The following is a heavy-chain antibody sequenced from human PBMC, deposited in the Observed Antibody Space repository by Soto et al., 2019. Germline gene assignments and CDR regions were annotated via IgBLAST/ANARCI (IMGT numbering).Heavy chain of an antibody. D-gene: IGHD6-19*01. V-gene: IGHV3-21*01. J-gene: IGHJ4*02. CDR3: ASWGTTVAETQTNDY. CDR2: ISSSSSYI. Sequence: EVQLVESGGGLVKPGGSLRLSCAASGFTFSSYSMNWVRQAPGKGLEWVSSISSSSSYIYYADSVKGRFTISRDNAKNSLLLQMNSLRAEDTAVYYCASWGTTVAETQTNDYWGQGTLVTVSS. CDR1: GFTFSSYS.